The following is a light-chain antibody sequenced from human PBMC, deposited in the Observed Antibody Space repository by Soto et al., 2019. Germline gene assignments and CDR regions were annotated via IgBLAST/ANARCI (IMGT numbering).Light chain of an antibody. V-gene: IGLV1-40*01. J-gene: IGLJ3*02. CDR1: SSNIGAGYE. Sequence: QSVLTQPPSVSGAPGQRVTISCTGTSSNIGAGYEVHWYQQLPGTAPKLLIYVNSNRPSGVPDRFSGSKSGTSAFLAITGLQPEDEADYYCESYDSSLSGSRVFGGGTKLTVL. CDR3: ESYDSSLSGSRV. CDR2: VNS.